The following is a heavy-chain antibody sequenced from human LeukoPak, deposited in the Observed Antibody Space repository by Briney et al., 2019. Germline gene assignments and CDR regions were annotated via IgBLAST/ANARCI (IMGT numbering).Heavy chain of an antibody. J-gene: IGHJ4*02. CDR2: ISGSGGST. V-gene: IGHV3-23*01. CDR1: GFSFSTYS. CDR3: AKDSGYFAGLDY. Sequence: GGSLRLSCATSGFSFSTYSMSWVRQAPGKGLEWVSAISGSGGSTYYADSVKGRFTISRDNSKNTLYLQMNSLRAEDTAVYYCAKDSGYFAGLDYWGQGTLVTVSS. D-gene: IGHD3-22*01.